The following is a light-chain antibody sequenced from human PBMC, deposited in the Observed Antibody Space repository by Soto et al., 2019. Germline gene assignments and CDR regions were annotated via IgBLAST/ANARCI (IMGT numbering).Light chain of an antibody. J-gene: IGKJ1*01. CDR3: QQYNKWPLT. Sequence: DIVMTQSPDTLSLPAGQRAAPSCRASQSVSIDLAWYQQTPGQAPRLLIYGASTRATGVPPTFSGSASGTEFTLTISSLQSEDFTVYYCQQYNKWPLTFGQGTEVDIK. CDR2: GAS. CDR1: QSVSID. V-gene: IGKV3-15*01.